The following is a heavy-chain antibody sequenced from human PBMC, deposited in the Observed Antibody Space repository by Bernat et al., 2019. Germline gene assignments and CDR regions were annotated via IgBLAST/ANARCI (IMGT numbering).Heavy chain of an antibody. CDR2: ITGSGDDRI. J-gene: IGHJ4*02. CDR1: GFSFSNYA. V-gene: IGHV3-23*01. D-gene: IGHD2-2*01. Sequence: EVQLLDSGGGLVQPGGSLRLSCAASGFSFSNYAMTWVRQTPGKGLEWVSAITGSGDDRIYYAESVTGRFTISRDNSKNTLYLQMNSLRAEDTAVYFCAKGLPSCTDCPWYFDYWGQGTLVTVSS. CDR3: AKGLPSCTDCPWYFDY.